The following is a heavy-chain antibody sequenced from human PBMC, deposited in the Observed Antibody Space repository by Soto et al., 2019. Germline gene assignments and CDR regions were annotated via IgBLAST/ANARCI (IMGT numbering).Heavy chain of an antibody. CDR3: ARTDYGDYVRGAFDI. D-gene: IGHD4-17*01. CDR2: ISGSISNI. CDR1: GFTFSSHN. Sequence: EVQLVESGGGLVKPGGSLRLSCAASGFTFSSHNMNWVRQAPGKGLEWVSCISGSISNIFYADSVKGRFTISRDNATRSLYLQMNSLRVEDTDVYSCARTDYGDYVRGAFDIWGKGTMVTVSS. V-gene: IGHV3-21*01. J-gene: IGHJ3*02.